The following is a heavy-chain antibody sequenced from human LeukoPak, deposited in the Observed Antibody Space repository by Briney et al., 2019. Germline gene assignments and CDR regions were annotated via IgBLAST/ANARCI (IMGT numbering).Heavy chain of an antibody. J-gene: IGHJ4*02. CDR1: GGSFSGHY. D-gene: IGHD2-2*01. CDR3: AREDCSSTSCYPGALGY. V-gene: IGHV4-34*01. CDR2: INHSGST. Sequence: SESLSLTCAVYGGSFSGHYWSWIRQPPGKGLEWIGEINHSGSTNYNPSLKSRVTISVDTSKNQFSLKLSSVTAADTAVYYCAREDCSSTSCYPGALGYWGQGTLVTVSS.